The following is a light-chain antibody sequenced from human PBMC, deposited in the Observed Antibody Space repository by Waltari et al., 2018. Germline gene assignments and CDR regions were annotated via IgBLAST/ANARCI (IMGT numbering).Light chain of an antibody. J-gene: IGLJ2*01. CDR1: SSDVGGYNY. V-gene: IGLV2-11*01. CDR3: CSYAGSYTSHVV. Sequence: QSALTQPRSVSGSPGQSVTISCTGTSSDVGGYNYVSWYQQHPGKAPKCSVDEVSKRPSGVPDRVCGSRSGNTASLTISGLQAEDEADYYCCSYAGSYTSHVVFGGGTKLTVL. CDR2: EVS.